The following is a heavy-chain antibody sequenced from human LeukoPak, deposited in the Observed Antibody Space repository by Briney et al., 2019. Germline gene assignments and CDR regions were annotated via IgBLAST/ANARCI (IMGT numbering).Heavy chain of an antibody. D-gene: IGHD3-10*01. Sequence: PGGSLRLSCAASGFTVSSNYMSWVRQAPGKGLEWVSVIYSGGSTYYADSVKGRFTISRDNSKNTLYLQMNRLRAEDTAVYYCARVPYYGSGSYLDYWGQGTLVTVSS. CDR2: IYSGGST. CDR3: ARVPYYGSGSYLDY. V-gene: IGHV3-53*01. CDR1: GFTVSSNY. J-gene: IGHJ4*02.